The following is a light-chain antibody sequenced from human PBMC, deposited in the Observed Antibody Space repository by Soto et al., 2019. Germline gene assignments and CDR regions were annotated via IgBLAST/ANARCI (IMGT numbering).Light chain of an antibody. V-gene: IGKV1-5*03. J-gene: IGKJ1*01. CDR1: QSISRL. Sequence: DIQMTQSPSTLSASVGDRVTITCRASQSISRLLAWYQQKPGKAPKVLIYKASSLESGVPSRFSGSGSGTEFTLTISSLQPDDFATYYCQQYNTYPWTVGQGTKVEIK. CDR2: KAS. CDR3: QQYNTYPWT.